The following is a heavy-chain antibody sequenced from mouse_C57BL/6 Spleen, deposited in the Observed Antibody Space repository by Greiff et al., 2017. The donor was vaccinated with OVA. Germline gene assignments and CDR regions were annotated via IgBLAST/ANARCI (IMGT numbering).Heavy chain of an antibody. Sequence: VQLQQPGSELRSPGSSVKLSCKASDSDVFTIAYTCWVRKKPGHGCDWSGGILPSIGRTIYGEKFENKATLDADTLSNTAYLGLNSLTSEDAAIYYCASQGYDYSYYAMDYWGQGTSVTVSS. J-gene: IGHJ4*01. V-gene: IGHV15-2*01. CDR1: DSDVFTIAY. CDR2: ILPSIGRT. D-gene: IGHD2-4*01. CDR3: ASQGYDYSYYAMDY.